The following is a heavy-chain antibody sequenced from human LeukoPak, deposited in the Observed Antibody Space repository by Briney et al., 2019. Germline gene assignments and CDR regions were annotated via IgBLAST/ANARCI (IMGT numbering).Heavy chain of an antibody. CDR3: GRGPYCSGGTCYSQYFDY. J-gene: IGHJ4*02. Sequence: ASVTVSCKASGYTFITYVISWVRQAPGQGLEWMGWISAYNGDTNYAQKLQGRVTMTTDTSTSTAYMELRSLRSDDTAVYYCGRGPYCSGGTCYSQYFDYWGQGTLVTVSS. D-gene: IGHD2-15*01. CDR2: ISAYNGDT. V-gene: IGHV1-18*01. CDR1: GYTFITYV.